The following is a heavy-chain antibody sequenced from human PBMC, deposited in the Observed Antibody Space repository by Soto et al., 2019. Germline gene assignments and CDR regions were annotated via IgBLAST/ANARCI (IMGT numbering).Heavy chain of an antibody. V-gene: IGHV5-51*01. CDR3: AKITGYVAHMDV. CDR2: IYPGDSDT. J-gene: IGHJ6*02. CDR1: GYTFTTHW. D-gene: IGHD6-13*01. Sequence: PGESLKISCKGSGYTFTTHWIAWVRQMPGKGLEWMGIIYPGDSDTKYSPSFQGQVTISADKSISTAYLRWNSLKASDTAIYYCAKITGYVAHMDVWGQGTMVTVSS.